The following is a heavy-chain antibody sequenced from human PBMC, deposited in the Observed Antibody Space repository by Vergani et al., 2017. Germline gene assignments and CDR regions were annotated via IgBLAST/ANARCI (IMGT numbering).Heavy chain of an antibody. D-gene: IGHD1-26*01. V-gene: IGHV3-48*03. CDR1: GFTFSSYE. CDR3: ARDHRGSYYDDACDI. J-gene: IGHJ3*02. Sequence: EVQLVESGGGLVQPGGSLRLSCAASGFTFSSYEMNWVRQAPGKGLEWVSYISRSGSTISYADSVKGRFTISRDNAKNSLYLQRNSLRAEDTAVYYCARDHRGSYYDDACDIWGQGTMVTVSS. CDR2: ISRSGSTI.